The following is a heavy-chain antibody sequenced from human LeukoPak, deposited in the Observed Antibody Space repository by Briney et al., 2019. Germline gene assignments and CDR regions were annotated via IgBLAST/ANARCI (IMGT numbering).Heavy chain of an antibody. CDR3: AKDELGYCSSTSCYTPRDY. V-gene: IGHV3-30*02. Sequence: AGGSLRLSCAASGFTFSSYGMHWVRQAPGKGLEWVAFIRYDGSNKYYADSVKGRFTISRDNSKNTLYLQMNSLRAEDTAVYYCAKDELGYCSSTSCYTPRDYWGQGTLVTVSS. J-gene: IGHJ4*02. CDR1: GFTFSSYG. D-gene: IGHD2-2*02. CDR2: IRYDGSNK.